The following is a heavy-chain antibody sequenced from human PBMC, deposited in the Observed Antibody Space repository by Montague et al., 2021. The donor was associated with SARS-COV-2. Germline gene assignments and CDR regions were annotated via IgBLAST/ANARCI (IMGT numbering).Heavy chain of an antibody. CDR1: GFTFSSYG. Sequence: SLRLSCAASGFTFSSYGMHWVRQAPGKGLEWVALIWYDGSNKYYADSVEGRFTISRDNSKNTLYLQMNSLRAEDTAVYYCARDKPLWYFDLWGRGTLVTVSS. CDR3: ARDKPLWYFDL. J-gene: IGHJ2*01. CDR2: IWYDGSNK. V-gene: IGHV3-33*01.